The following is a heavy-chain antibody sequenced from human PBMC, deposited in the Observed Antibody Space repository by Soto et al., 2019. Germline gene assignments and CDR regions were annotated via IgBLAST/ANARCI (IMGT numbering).Heavy chain of an antibody. CDR2: IRSKANSYAT. D-gene: IGHD3-22*01. CDR1: GFTFSGSA. Sequence: PGGSLRLSCAASGFTFSGSATHWVRQASGKGLEWVGRIRSKANSYATAYAASVKGRFTISRDDSKNTAYLQMNSLKTEDTAVYYCTRNWGDYYDSSGYYQRPLVAFDVWSQGTMATVSS. J-gene: IGHJ3*01. CDR3: TRNWGDYYDSSGYYQRPLVAFDV. V-gene: IGHV3-73*01.